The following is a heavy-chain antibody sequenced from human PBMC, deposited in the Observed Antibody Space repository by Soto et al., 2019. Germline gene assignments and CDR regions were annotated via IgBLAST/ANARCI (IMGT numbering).Heavy chain of an antibody. Sequence: SETLSLTCTVSGGSISSYYWSWIRQPAGKGLEWIGRIYTSGSTNYNPSLKSRVTMSVDTSKNQFSLKLSSVTAADTAVYYCARDKGDLGGVIVPRYYYYWGQGTVVTVSS. V-gene: IGHV4-4*07. CDR1: GGSISSYY. J-gene: IGHJ4*02. D-gene: IGHD3-16*02. CDR2: IYTSGST. CDR3: ARDKGDLGGVIVPRYYYY.